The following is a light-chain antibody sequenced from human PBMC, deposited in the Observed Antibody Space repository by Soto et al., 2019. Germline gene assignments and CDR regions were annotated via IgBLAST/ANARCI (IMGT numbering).Light chain of an antibody. J-gene: IGLJ2*01. CDR2: EGS. CDR1: NNDVGSYNL. V-gene: IGLV2-23*01. CDR3: FSFQVSDSVL. Sequence: QSALTQPASVSGSPGQSITISCTGTNNDVGSYNLVSWYQQDPGKAPKLVIYEGSKRPSGISNRFSGSKSGNTASLTISGLRAEDEADYFFFSFQVSDSVLFGGGPNPPVL.